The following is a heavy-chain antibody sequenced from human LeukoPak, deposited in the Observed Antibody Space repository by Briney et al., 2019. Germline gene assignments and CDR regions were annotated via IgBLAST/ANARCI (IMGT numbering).Heavy chain of an antibody. CDR1: GFTVTSTS. V-gene: IGHV3-21*01. CDR3: ARAGYMVRGVI. D-gene: IGHD3-10*01. J-gene: IGHJ4*02. Sequence: PGGSLRLSCAASGFTVTSTSMSWVRQAPGKGLEWVSSISSSSSYIYYADSVKGRFTISRDNAKNSLYLQMNSLRAEDTAVYYCARAGYMVRGVIGGQGTLVTVSS. CDR2: ISSSSSYI.